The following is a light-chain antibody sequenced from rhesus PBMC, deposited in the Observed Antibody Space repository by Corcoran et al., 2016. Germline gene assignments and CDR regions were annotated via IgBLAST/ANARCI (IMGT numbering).Light chain of an antibody. J-gene: IGLJ1*01. V-gene: IGLV2-26*02. CDR1: SSGIASYSD. Sequence: QAALTQPPSVSKSLGQSVTISCPGTSSGIASYSDVSWYQQHPGKAPRLLIYSVSNRPSGVSDRFSGFKSGSTASLTISGLQAEDEADYYGDSFTSSHTYIFGTGTRLTVL. CDR2: SVS. CDR3: DSFTSSHTYI.